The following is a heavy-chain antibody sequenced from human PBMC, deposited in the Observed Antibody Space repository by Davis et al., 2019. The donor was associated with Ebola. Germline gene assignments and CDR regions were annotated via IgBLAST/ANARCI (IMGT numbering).Heavy chain of an antibody. D-gene: IGHD6-19*01. CDR1: GGTFSSYA. V-gene: IGHV1-69*05. J-gene: IGHJ6*04. CDR2: IIPIFGTA. Sequence: SVKVSCKASGGTFSSYAISWVRQAPGQGLEWMGGIIPIFGTANYAQKFQGRVTMTRDTSISTAYMELSRLRSDDTAVYYCARVRQWLVNYYYYGMDVWGKGTTVTVSS. CDR3: ARVRQWLVNYYYYGMDV.